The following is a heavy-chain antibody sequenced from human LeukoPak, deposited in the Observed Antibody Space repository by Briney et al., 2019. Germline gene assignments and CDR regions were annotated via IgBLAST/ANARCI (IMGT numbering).Heavy chain of an antibody. CDR1: GFTFSSYA. J-gene: IGHJ5*02. CDR2: ISGSGGST. D-gene: IGHD6-19*01. V-gene: IGHV3-23*01. Sequence: PGGSLRLSCAASGFTFSSYAMSWVRQAPGKVLEWVSAISGSGGSTYYADSVKGRFTISRDNSKNTLYLQMNSLRAEDTAVYYCAKDGPSSLIQYSSDLYNWFDPWGQGTLVTVSS. CDR3: AKDGPSSLIQYSSDLYNWFDP.